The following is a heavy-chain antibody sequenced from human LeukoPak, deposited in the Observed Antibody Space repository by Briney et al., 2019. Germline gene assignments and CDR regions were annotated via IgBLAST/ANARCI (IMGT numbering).Heavy chain of an antibody. V-gene: IGHV1-18*01. CDR2: ISAYNGNT. Sequence: ASVKVSCKASGYTFTSYGISWVRQAPGQGLEWMGWISAYNGNTNYAQKLQGRVTMTTDTSTSTAYMELGSLRSDDTAVYYCARDDHSSSWYEGNWFDPWGQGTLVTVSS. CDR1: GYTFTSYG. CDR3: ARDDHSSSWYEGNWFDP. D-gene: IGHD6-13*01. J-gene: IGHJ5*02.